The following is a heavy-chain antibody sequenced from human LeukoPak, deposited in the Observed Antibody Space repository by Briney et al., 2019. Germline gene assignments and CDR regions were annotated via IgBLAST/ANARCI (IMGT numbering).Heavy chain of an antibody. V-gene: IGHV5-51*01. CDR3: TRRSGNSLIDY. D-gene: IGHD4-23*01. Sequence: GESLKISCEGSGYSFTTHWIGWVRQMPEKGLEWMGIIYPGDSDIRYSPSFQGQVTISVDKSINTAYLQWSSLKASDTAIYYCTRRSGNSLIDYWGQGTLVTVSS. CDR1: GYSFTTHW. CDR2: IYPGDSDI. J-gene: IGHJ4*02.